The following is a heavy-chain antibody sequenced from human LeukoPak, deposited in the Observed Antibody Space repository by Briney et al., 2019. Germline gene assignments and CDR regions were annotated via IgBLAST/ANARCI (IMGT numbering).Heavy chain of an antibody. Sequence: SVKVSCKASGGTFSSYAISWVRQAPGQGLEWMGGIIPIFGTANYAQKFQGRVTITTDESTSTAYMELSSLRAEDTAVYYCARGWVVATITGVDYWGQETLVTVSS. CDR3: ARGWVVATITGVDY. J-gene: IGHJ4*02. V-gene: IGHV1-69*05. CDR1: GGTFSSYA. CDR2: IIPIFGTA. D-gene: IGHD5-12*01.